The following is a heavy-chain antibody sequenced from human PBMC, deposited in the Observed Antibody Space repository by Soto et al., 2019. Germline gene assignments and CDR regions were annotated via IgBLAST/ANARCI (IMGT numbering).Heavy chain of an antibody. J-gene: IGHJ1*01. Sequence: SETLSLTCTVSCGSMSRGGYYWSWIRQYPGKGLECIGYIYYSGSTNYNPSLRSRVAISLDTSKNQFSLKLTSVTAADTAVYYCATNGGYYDASGPKYFQYWGQGTVVTVSS. CDR1: CGSMSRGGYY. D-gene: IGHD3-22*01. CDR2: IYYSGST. V-gene: IGHV4-31*03. CDR3: ATNGGYYDASGPKYFQY.